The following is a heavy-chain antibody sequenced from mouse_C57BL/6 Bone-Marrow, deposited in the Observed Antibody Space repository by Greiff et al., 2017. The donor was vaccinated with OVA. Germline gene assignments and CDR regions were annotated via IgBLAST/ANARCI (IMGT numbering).Heavy chain of an antibody. Sequence: EVQLVESGPGLVKPSQSLSLTCSVTGYSITSGYYWNWIRQFPGNKLEWMGYISYDGSKNYNPSLKNRISITRDTSKNQFFLKLNSVTTEDTATYYCARKWSGLHYYGSSYWYFDVWGTGTTVTVSS. V-gene: IGHV3-6*01. J-gene: IGHJ1*03. CDR1: GYSITSGYY. CDR2: ISYDGSK. CDR3: ARKWSGLHYYGSSYWYFDV. D-gene: IGHD1-1*01.